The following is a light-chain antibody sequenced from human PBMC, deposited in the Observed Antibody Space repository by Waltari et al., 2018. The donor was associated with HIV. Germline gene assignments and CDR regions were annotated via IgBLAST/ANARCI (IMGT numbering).Light chain of an antibody. J-gene: IGLJ1*01. Sequence: QSVLTQPPSASETPGQRVTISCSGSTSNIGSNTVNWYQQLPGTAPKLMIYDVTNRPSGVSNRFSGSKSGNTASLTISGLQAEDEADYYCSSYTSSNTYVFGTGTKVTVL. CDR2: DVT. CDR3: SSYTSSNTYV. CDR1: TSNIGSNT. V-gene: IGLV1-44*01.